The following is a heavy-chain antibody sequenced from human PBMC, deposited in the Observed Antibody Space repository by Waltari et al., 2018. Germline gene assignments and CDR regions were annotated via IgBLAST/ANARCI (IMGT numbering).Heavy chain of an antibody. CDR1: GGSFSGYY. D-gene: IGHD5-12*01. V-gene: IGHV4-34*01. CDR3: ARVESGYEAGGWFDP. CDR2: INHSGST. J-gene: IGHJ5*02. Sequence: QVQLQQWGAGLLKPSETLSLTCAVYGGSFSGYYWSWIRQPPGKGLEWIGEINHSGSTNYNPSLKSRVTISVDTSKNQFSLKLSAVTAADTAVYYCARVESGYEAGGWFDPWGQGTLVTVSS.